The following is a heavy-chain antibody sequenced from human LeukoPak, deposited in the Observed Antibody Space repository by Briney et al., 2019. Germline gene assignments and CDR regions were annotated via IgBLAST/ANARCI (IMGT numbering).Heavy chain of an antibody. D-gene: IGHD3-10*01. J-gene: IGHJ5*02. CDR2: IYYSGST. V-gene: IGHV4-59*12. Sequence: SETLSLTCTVSGGSISSYYWSWIRQPPGKGLEWIGYIYYSGSTNYNPSLKSRVTISVDTSKNQFSLKLSSVTAADTAVYYCARRGIHAGIGEAWFDPWGQGTLVTVSS. CDR3: ARRGIHAGIGEAWFDP. CDR1: GGSISSYY.